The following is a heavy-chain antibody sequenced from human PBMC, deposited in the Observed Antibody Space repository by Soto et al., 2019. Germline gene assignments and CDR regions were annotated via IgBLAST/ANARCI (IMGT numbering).Heavy chain of an antibody. CDR3: VREGNYSVNICHPLFES. CDR2: IFYNGET. Sequence: QVQLQESGPGLVKPSETLSLTCTVSGGSMTNYYWAWIRQAAGRGLEWSGRIFYNGETNYNPSLPSHVFLSMDRWRGQFSLCLTSASPADTAVYFCVREGNYSVNICHPLFESWAQGTLVSV. D-gene: IGHD3-10*02. CDR1: GGSMTNYY. J-gene: IGHJ4*02. V-gene: IGHV4-4*07.